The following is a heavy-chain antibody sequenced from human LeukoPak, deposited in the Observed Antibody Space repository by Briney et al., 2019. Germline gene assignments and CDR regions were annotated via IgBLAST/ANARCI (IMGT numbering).Heavy chain of an antibody. D-gene: IGHD4-11*01. V-gene: IGHV3-33*08. Sequence: GRSLRLSCAASGFTFNTYGMHWVRQAPGKGLEWVAFIRYDERQEFYADSVKGRFTISRDNSKSTLYLQMGSLRTEDTAVYYCVRDFSNYVAFFDSWGQGVLVIVSS. J-gene: IGHJ4*02. CDR1: GFTFNTYG. CDR3: VRDFSNYVAFFDS. CDR2: IRYDERQE.